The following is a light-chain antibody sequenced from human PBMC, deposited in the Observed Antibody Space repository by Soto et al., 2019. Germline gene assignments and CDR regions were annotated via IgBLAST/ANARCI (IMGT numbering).Light chain of an antibody. J-gene: IGKJ2*01. CDR1: QSVDNRY. CDR2: GIS. V-gene: IGKV3-20*01. CDR3: QQYSSLPHT. Sequence: ESVLTQSPGTLSLSPGERATLSCRASQSVDNRYFAWYQQKPGQAPRLLIYGISSRATGIPDRFSGSGSGTDFTLTISRLEPEAFVVYYCQQYSSLPHTFGQGTKLEVK.